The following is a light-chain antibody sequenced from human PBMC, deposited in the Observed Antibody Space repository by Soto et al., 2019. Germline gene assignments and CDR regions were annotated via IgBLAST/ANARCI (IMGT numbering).Light chain of an antibody. CDR1: SSDVGGYNR. V-gene: IGLV2-14*01. CDR3: YSYRSGSAHV. Sequence: QSVLTQPASVSGSPGQSITISCPGNSSDVGGYNRVSWYQQHPHKAPKLIIYEVTNRPSGISNRFSGSKSGDTASLTISGLQAEDEADYYCYSYRSGSAHVVGSGTKVTAL. J-gene: IGLJ1*01. CDR2: EVT.